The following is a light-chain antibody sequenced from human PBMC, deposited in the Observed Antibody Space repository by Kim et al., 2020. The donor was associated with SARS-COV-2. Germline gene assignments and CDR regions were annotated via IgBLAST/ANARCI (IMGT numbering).Light chain of an antibody. CDR3: QQRGDWPLT. CDR1: QSISRY. CDR2: DAS. V-gene: IGKV3-11*01. J-gene: IGKJ4*01. Sequence: LSPGERATLSCRASQSISRYLTWYQQKPGQAPRIVIYDASSRAAGIPARFSGSGSGTDFTLTISSLEPEDFAVYYCQQRGDWPLTFGGGTKVDIK.